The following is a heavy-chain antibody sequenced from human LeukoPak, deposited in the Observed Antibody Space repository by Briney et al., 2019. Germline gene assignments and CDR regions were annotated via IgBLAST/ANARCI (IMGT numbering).Heavy chain of an antibody. D-gene: IGHD3-16*01. CDR1: GFTVSSSY. J-gene: IGHJ4*02. Sequence: GGSLRLSCAASGFTVSSSYMSWVRQAPRKGLEWLSVIHSGGRTYYADSVKGRFIISRDNSKNTVYLQMNSLRAEGTAVYFCARIGVGYWGQGTLVTVSS. V-gene: IGHV3-66*01. CDR2: IHSGGRT. CDR3: ARIGVGY.